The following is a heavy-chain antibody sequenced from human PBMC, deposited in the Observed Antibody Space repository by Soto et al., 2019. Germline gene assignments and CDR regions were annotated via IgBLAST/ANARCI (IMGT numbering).Heavy chain of an antibody. D-gene: IGHD6-19*01. CDR1: GWTFISSE. J-gene: IGHJ4*02. V-gene: IGHV3-48*03. Sequence: SLRLSCVASGWTFISSEMNWVLQVPGKGLEWVSYISDTGTKYYADSVKGRFTISRDNAKNSVYLQMNSLRAEDVAVYYCVRGYSSGSHLGYWGQGSLVTVSS. CDR2: ISDTGTK. CDR3: VRGYSSGSHLGY.